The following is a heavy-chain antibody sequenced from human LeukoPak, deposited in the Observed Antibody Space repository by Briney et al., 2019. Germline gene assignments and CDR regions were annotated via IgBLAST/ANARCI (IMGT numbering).Heavy chain of an antibody. CDR1: GFTFNSYA. Sequence: GGSLSLSCAASGFTFNSYAMNWVRQAPGKGLEWVSSISGSGSHTYYADSVQGRFTVSRDNSKNTVNLHLNTVRAEDTAVYYCAKERVSSGMMEGVLHMWGQGTTVSVSS. D-gene: IGHD2-8*01. CDR2: ISGSGSHT. J-gene: IGHJ3*02. CDR3: AKERVSSGMMEGVLHM. V-gene: IGHV3-23*01.